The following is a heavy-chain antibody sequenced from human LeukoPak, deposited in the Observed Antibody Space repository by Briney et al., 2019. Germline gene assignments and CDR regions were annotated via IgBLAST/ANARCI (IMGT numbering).Heavy chain of an antibody. V-gene: IGHV4-4*02. CDR3: ARGQDYVWGSYRNNWFDP. CDR2: IYHSGST. J-gene: IGHJ5*02. CDR1: GGSISSSNW. Sequence: SGTLSLTCAVSGGSISSSNWWSWVRQPPGKGLEWIGEIYHSGSTNYNPSLKSRVTISVDKSKNQFSLKLSSVTAADTAVYYCARGQDYVWGSYRNNWFDPWGQGTLVTVSS. D-gene: IGHD3-16*02.